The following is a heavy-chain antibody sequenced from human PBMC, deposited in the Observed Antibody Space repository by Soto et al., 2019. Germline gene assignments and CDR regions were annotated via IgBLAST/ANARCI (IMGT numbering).Heavy chain of an antibody. CDR2: MNPNSGNT. V-gene: IGHV1-8*01. J-gene: IGHJ6*02. Sequence: ASVKVSCKASGYTFTNYDINWVRQATGQGLEWMGWMNPNSGNTGYAQKFQGRVTMTRNTSISTAYMELSSLRSEDTAVYYCARKRMYYDILTGSEYYYYGMDVWGQGTTVTVSS. D-gene: IGHD3-9*01. CDR3: ARKRMYYDILTGSEYYYYGMDV. CDR1: GYTFTNYD.